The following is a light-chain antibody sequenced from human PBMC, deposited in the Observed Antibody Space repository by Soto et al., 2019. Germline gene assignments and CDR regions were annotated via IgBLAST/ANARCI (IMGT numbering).Light chain of an antibody. V-gene: IGKV1-12*01. CDR3: HHENSFTLT. CDR1: EDIRSG. J-gene: IGKJ4*01. CDR2: AAT. Sequence: VHMTQSPSHVSASVGDRVSITFRASEDIRSGLACYQQRPGQAPKLLIYAATILKSGVPSRFSGSGSGTAFTLTLTNLQPEAFASYFCHHENSFTLTFGGGTKVDIK.